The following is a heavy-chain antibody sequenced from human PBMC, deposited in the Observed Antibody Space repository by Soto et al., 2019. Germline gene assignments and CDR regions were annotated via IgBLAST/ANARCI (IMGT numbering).Heavy chain of an antibody. Sequence: SETLSLTCTVSGGSISSSSYYWGWIRQPPGKGLEWIGSIYYSGSTYYNPSLKSRVTISVDTSKNQFSLKLSSVTTADTAVYYCALARGFTFGGVIVPGFDYWGQGTLVTVSS. J-gene: IGHJ4*02. V-gene: IGHV4-39*01. CDR2: IYYSGST. CDR1: GGSISSSSYY. D-gene: IGHD3-16*02. CDR3: ALARGFTFGGVIVPGFDY.